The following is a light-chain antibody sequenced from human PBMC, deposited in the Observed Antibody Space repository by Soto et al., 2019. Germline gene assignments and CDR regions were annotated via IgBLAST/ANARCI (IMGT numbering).Light chain of an antibody. J-gene: IGKJ5*01. CDR3: QQSYTTPRIT. CDR2: AAS. V-gene: IGKV1-39*01. CDR1: QDIGTY. Sequence: DIQMTQSPSSLSASIGDSVIITCRASQDIGTYLNWYQHKPGKAPKHLIYAASSLQTGVPSRFTGSGSGTEFTLIIDSLQPEDFATYYCQQSYTTPRITFGQGTRLEIK.